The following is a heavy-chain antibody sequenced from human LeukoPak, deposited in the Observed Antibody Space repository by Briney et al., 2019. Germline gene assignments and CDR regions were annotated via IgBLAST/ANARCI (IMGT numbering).Heavy chain of an antibody. CDR1: GGSISSYY. Sequence: SETLSLTCTVSGGSISSYYWSWIRQPPGKGLEWIGYIYYSGSTDYNPSLKSRVTISVDTSKNQFSLKLRSVTAADTAVYYCARLTGYSSESWFDPWGQGTLVTVSS. CDR2: IYYSGST. D-gene: IGHD3-9*01. CDR3: ARLTGYSSESWFDP. J-gene: IGHJ5*02. V-gene: IGHV4-59*01.